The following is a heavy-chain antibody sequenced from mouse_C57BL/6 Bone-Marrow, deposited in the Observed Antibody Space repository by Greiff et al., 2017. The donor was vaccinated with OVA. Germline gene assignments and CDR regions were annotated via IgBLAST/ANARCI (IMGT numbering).Heavy chain of an antibody. D-gene: IGHD1-1*01. Sequence: QVQLQQPGAELVKPGASVKLSCKASGYTFTSYWMHWVKQRPGQGLEWIGVIHPTSGSTNYNEKFKSKATMTVDKSSSTAYMQLSSLTSEDSAVYSCDSGGLRGTYWGQGTLVTVSA. CDR3: DSGGLRGTY. CDR1: GYTFTSYW. J-gene: IGHJ3*01. CDR2: IHPTSGST. V-gene: IGHV1-64*01.